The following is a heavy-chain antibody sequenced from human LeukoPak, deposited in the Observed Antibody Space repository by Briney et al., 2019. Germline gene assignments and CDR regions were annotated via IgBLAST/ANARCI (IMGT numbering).Heavy chain of an antibody. CDR1: GGSFSGYY. D-gene: IGHD3-16*01. Sequence: SETLSLTCAVYGGSFSGYYWSWIRQPPGEGLEWIGEINHSGSTNYNPSLKSRVTISVDTSKNQFSLKLSSVTAADTAVYYCARGVYYDYVWGSFFYWFDPWGQGTLVTVSS. CDR3: ARGVYYDYVWGSFFYWFDP. CDR2: INHSGST. J-gene: IGHJ5*02. V-gene: IGHV4-34*01.